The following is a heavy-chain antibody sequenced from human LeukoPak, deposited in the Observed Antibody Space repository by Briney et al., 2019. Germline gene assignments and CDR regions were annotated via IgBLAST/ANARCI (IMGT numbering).Heavy chain of an antibody. V-gene: IGHV4-4*09. CDR1: GGSISSSY. D-gene: IGHD1-7*01. CDR3: ARFNWNYGLDY. Sequence: PSETLSLTCIAPGGSISSSYWSWIRQPPGKGLEWIGYIYTSGSTNYNPSLKSRVTISVDTSKNQFSLKLSSVTAADTAVYYCARFNWNYGLDYWGQGTLVTVSS. CDR2: IYTSGST. J-gene: IGHJ4*02.